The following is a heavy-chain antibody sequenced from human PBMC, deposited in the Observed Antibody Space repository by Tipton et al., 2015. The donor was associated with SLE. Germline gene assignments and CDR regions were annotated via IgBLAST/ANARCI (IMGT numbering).Heavy chain of an antibody. CDR2: IHYSGST. V-gene: IGHV4-59*11. J-gene: IGHJ6*02. CDR3: ARRPVYYDFWSGLGMDV. CDR1: GGSISSQY. D-gene: IGHD3-3*01. Sequence: TLSLTCTVSGGSISSQYWSWIRQPPGKGLEWIGYIHYSGSTKFNPSLKSRAILSVDTSKNQFSLKLSSVTAADTAVYYCARRPVYYDFWSGLGMDVWGQGTTVTVSS.